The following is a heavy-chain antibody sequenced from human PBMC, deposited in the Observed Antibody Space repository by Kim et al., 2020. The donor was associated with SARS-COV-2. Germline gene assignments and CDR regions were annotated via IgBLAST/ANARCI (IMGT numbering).Heavy chain of an antibody. D-gene: IGHD4-17*01. CDR2: ISSSSSYI. CDR1: GFTFSSYS. CDR3: ARSRVATVTTSGDFDM. Sequence: GGSLRLSCAASGFTFSSYSMNWVRQAPGKGLEWVSSISSSSSYIYYADSVKGRFTISRDNAKNSLYLQMNSLRAEDTAVYYCARSRVATVTTSGDFDMWGQGTMVTVSS. V-gene: IGHV3-21*01. J-gene: IGHJ3*02.